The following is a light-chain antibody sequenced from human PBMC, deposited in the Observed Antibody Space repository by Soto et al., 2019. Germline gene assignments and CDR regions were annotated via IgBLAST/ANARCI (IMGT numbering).Light chain of an antibody. V-gene: IGKV3-15*01. Sequence: EIVMTQSPATLSVSPGERATLSCRASQSVGRNLAWFQQRPGQAPRLLIHGASARPSGVPARFSGSGSVTDFTLTIISLQSEDFAVYYCQQYSDSPITFGPGTTVDLK. J-gene: IGKJ3*01. CDR3: QQYSDSPIT. CDR2: GAS. CDR1: QSVGRN.